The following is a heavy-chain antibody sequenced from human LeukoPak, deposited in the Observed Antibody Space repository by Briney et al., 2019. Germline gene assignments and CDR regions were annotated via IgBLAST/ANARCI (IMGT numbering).Heavy chain of an antibody. V-gene: IGHV1-18*01. CDR1: GYTFTSYG. CDR2: ISAYNGNT. CDR3: AREPHYDSSGYYGWNYFDY. D-gene: IGHD3-22*01. J-gene: IGHJ4*02. Sequence: GASVNVSCKASGYTFTSYGISWVRQAPGQGLEWRGWISAYNGNTNYAQKLQGRVTMTTDTSTSTAYMELRSLRSDDTAVYYCAREPHYDSSGYYGWNYFDYWGQGTLVTVSS.